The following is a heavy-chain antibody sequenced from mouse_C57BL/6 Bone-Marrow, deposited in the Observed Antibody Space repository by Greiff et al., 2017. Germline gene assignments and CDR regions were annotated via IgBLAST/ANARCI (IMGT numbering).Heavy chain of an antibody. V-gene: IGHV1-69*01. J-gene: IGHJ2*01. CDR2: IDPSNSGT. CDR3: AREAQATVDY. CDR1: GYTFTSYW. D-gene: IGHD3-2*02. Sequence: QVQLQQPGAELVMPGASVKLSCKASGYTFTSYWMHWVKQRPGQGLEWIGDIDPSNSGTNYNQKFKGKATLTVDKSSSTAYMQLSSLTSEDSAVYYYAREAQATVDYWGQGTMVTVSS.